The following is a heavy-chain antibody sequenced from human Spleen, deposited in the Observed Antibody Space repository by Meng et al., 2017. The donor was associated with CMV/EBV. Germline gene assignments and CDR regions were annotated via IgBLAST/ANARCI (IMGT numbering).Heavy chain of an antibody. J-gene: IGHJ6*02. D-gene: IGHD5/OR15-5a*01. CDR3: ARDKARSPAVYYYYYGMDV. V-gene: IGHV1-18*01. Sequence: SFGRSWVRQAPGQGLEWMGWISPGTGDTHYAQSLQDRVSMTTDTSTNTAYLELRSLRSEDTATYYCARDKARSPAVYYYYYGMDVWGQGTMVTVSS. CDR2: ISPGTGDT. CDR1: SFG.